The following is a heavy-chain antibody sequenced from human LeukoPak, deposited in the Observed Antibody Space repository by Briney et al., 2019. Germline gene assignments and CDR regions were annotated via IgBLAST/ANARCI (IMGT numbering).Heavy chain of an antibody. J-gene: IGHJ6*02. CDR2: IYTSGST. CDR3: ARHHEYIWGSSVDYYAMDV. D-gene: IGHD3-16*01. CDR1: GGSISSYY. V-gene: IGHV4-4*09. Sequence: PSETLSLTCTVSGGSISSYYWSWIRQPPGKGLEWIGYIYTSGSTNYNPSLKSRVTISVDTSKNLFSLNLSSVTAADTAVYYCARHHEYIWGSSVDYYAMDVWGQGTTVTVPS.